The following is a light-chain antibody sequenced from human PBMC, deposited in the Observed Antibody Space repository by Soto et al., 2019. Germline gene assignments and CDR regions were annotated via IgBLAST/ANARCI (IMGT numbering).Light chain of an antibody. V-gene: IGLV1-40*01. J-gene: IGLJ2*01. CDR2: GNS. CDR1: SSNIGAGYD. Sequence: QSELTQPPSVSGAPGQRVTISCTGSSSNIGAGYDVHWYQQLPGTAPKLLIYGNSNRPSGVPDRFSGSKSGTSASLAITGLQAEDEADYYCQSYDSSLSVFVVFGGGTKVTVL. CDR3: QSYDSSLSVFVV.